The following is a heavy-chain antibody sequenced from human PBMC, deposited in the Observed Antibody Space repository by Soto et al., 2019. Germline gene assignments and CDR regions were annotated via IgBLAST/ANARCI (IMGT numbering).Heavy chain of an antibody. CDR1: GYTFTSYY. J-gene: IGHJ6*02. Sequence: ASVKVSCKASGYTFTSYYIPWGRQAPGQGLEWMGVINPGAGSTRYAQKLQGRITMARDTSTSTVYMELSSLRSEDTAVYYCERSGGPGSYYKGYDGMDVWGQGTTVTVSS. CDR3: ERSGGPGSYYKGYDGMDV. CDR2: INPGAGST. D-gene: IGHD3-10*01. V-gene: IGHV1-46*01.